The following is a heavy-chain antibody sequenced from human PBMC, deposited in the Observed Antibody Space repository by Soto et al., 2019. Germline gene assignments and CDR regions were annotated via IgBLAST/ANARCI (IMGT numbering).Heavy chain of an antibody. D-gene: IGHD3-3*02. CDR1: GFTFSYYW. CDR2: INTDGRGT. Sequence: EVQLVESGGGSVQPGGSLRLSCAASGFTFSYYWMHWVRQAPGKGLVWVSRINTDGRGTTYADPVKGRFTISRDNAKNTLYLPMNSLRAEDTAVYYCARDLSALDYWGQGTLVTVSS. CDR3: ARDLSALDY. V-gene: IGHV3-74*01. J-gene: IGHJ4*02.